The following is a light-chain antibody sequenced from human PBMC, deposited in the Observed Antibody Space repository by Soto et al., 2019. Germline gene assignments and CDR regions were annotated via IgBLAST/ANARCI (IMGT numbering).Light chain of an antibody. V-gene: IGKV3-20*01. J-gene: IGKJ1*01. CDR1: QSVSSSY. CDR2: GAS. Sequence: PGERVTLSCRASQSVSSSYLTWYQQKPGQAPRLLIYGASTRATSIPARFSGSGSGTDFTLTISSLQPEDFAVYYCQQYGSSPTWTFGQGTKVDIK. CDR3: QQYGSSPTWT.